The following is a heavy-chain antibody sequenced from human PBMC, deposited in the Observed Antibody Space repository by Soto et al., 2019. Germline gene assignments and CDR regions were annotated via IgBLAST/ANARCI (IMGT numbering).Heavy chain of an antibody. D-gene: IGHD2-2*02. V-gene: IGHV1-69*13. J-gene: IGHJ6*02. CDR2: IIPIFGTA. CDR1: GGTFSSYA. CDR3: ATGPSCRSTSCYKGGYYYYYYGMDV. Sequence: ASVKVSCKASGGTFSSYAISWVRQAPGQGLEWMGGIIPIFGTANYAQKFQGRVTITADESTSTAYMELSSLRSEDTAVYYCATGPSCRSTSCYKGGYYYYYYGMDVWGQGTTVTVPS.